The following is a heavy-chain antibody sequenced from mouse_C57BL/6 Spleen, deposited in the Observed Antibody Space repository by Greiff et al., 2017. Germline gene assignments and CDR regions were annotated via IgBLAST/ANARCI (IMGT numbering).Heavy chain of an antibody. CDR2: ISYDGSN. CDR1: GYSITSGYY. CDR3: ARDYYSNLYAMDY. J-gene: IGHJ4*01. Sequence: EVKLMESGPGLVKPSQSLSLTCSVTGYSITSGYYWNWIRQFPGNKLEWMGYISYDGSNNYNPSLKNRISITRDTSKNQFFLKLNSVTTEDTATYYCARDYYSNLYAMDYWGQGTSVTVSS. D-gene: IGHD2-5*01. V-gene: IGHV3-6*01.